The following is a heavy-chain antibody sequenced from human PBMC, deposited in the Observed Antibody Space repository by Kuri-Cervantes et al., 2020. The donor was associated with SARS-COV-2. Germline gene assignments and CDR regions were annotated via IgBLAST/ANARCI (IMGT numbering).Heavy chain of an antibody. Sequence: ASGKVSCKSAGYNFNSYDISWVRQAPGQGLEWMGWISVQNGNTKYAEKFQGRVSFTTDTSTSTVYMEVRGLRSDDTAVYYCARGYGSRSSFDYWGQGTLVTVSS. CDR2: ISVQNGNT. CDR3: ARGYGSRSSFDY. J-gene: IGHJ4*02. D-gene: IGHD6-13*01. V-gene: IGHV1-18*04. CDR1: GYNFNSYD.